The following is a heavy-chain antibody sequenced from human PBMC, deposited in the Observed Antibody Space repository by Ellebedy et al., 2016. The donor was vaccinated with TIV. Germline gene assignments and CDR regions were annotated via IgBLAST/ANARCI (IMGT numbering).Heavy chain of an antibody. D-gene: IGHD2-8*01. CDR2: IYYSGST. Sequence: SETLSLXXTVSGGSISSSSYYWGWIRQPPGKGLEWIGSIYYSGSTYYNPSLKSRVTISVDTSKNQFSLKLSSVTAADTAVYYCARSLRDAFDIWGQGTMVTVSS. CDR3: ARSLRDAFDI. J-gene: IGHJ3*02. CDR1: GGSISSSSYY. V-gene: IGHV4-39*01.